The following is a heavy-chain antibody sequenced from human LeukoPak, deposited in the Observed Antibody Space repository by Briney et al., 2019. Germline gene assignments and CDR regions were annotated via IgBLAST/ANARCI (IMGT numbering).Heavy chain of an antibody. Sequence: GGSLRLSCAASGFTFSSYGMHWVRQAPGKGLEWVAFIRYDGSNKYYADSVKGRFTISRDNSKNTLYLQMNSLRAEDTAVYYCARDPLWWELGSFDYWGQGTLVTVSS. V-gene: IGHV3-30*02. J-gene: IGHJ4*02. D-gene: IGHD1-26*01. CDR3: ARDPLWWELGSFDY. CDR2: IRYDGSNK. CDR1: GFTFSSYG.